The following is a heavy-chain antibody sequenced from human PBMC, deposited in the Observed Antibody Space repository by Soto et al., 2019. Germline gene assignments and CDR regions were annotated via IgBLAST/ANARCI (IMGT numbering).Heavy chain of an antibody. CDR3: ARVRYFDWLLYPGHFDY. Sequence: SETLSLTCTVSGFSVSSGSYYWIWIRQPPGKGLEWIGYIYYSGSTNYNPSLKSRVIISVDTSKNQFSLKLNSVTAADTAVYYCARVRYFDWLLYPGHFDYWGQGTLVTV. J-gene: IGHJ4*02. D-gene: IGHD3-9*01. V-gene: IGHV4-61*01. CDR1: GFSVSSGSYY. CDR2: IYYSGST.